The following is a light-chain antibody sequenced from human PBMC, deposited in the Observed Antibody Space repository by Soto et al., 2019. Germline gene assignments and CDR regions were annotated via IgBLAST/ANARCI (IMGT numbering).Light chain of an antibody. Sequence: IQMTQSPATLSASVGDRVTITCRASQSVRSYLAWSQQKPWRAPKLLIYQVSSLESGVPARFSGSGSGTEFTLTISSLQPDDFATYYCQQFETLVTFGQGTKVEIK. J-gene: IGKJ1*01. V-gene: IGKV1-5*03. CDR3: QQFETLVT. CDR2: QVS. CDR1: QSVRSY.